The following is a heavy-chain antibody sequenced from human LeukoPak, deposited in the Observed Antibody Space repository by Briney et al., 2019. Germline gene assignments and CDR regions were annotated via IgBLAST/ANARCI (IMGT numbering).Heavy chain of an antibody. CDR1: GYTFTSYG. Sequence: ASVKVSCKASGYTFTSYGISWVRQAPGQGLEWMGWISAYNGNTNYAQKLQGRVTITADKSTSTAYMELSSLRSEDTAVYYCARAQWGEHSSSWYWFDPWGQGTLVTVSS. D-gene: IGHD6-13*01. V-gene: IGHV1-18*01. CDR3: ARAQWGEHSSSWYWFDP. J-gene: IGHJ5*02. CDR2: ISAYNGNT.